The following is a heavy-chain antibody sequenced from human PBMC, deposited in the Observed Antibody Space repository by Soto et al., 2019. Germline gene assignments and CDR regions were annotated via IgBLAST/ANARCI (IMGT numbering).Heavy chain of an antibody. V-gene: IGHV3-23*01. J-gene: IGHJ5*02. D-gene: IGHD3-22*01. Sequence: GGSLRLSCAASGFTFNNYAMNWGRQAPGKGLEWVATISGSGGSTYYADSVKGRFTISRDNSKNTLYLQMNSLRAEDTAVYYCAKSPPRWLRSTGVNWFDPWGQGTLVTVSS. CDR3: AKSPPRWLRSTGVNWFDP. CDR2: ISGSGGST. CDR1: GFTFNNYA.